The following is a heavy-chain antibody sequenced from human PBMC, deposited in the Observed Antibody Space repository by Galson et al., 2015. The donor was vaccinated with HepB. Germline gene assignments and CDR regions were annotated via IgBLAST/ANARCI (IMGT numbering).Heavy chain of an antibody. D-gene: IGHD6-19*01. Sequence: SLRLSCAASGFTFSSYGMHWVRQAPGKGLEWVAVISYDGSNKYYADSVKGRFTISRDNSKNTLYLQMNSLRAEDTAVYYCAKDPHPYSSGWHALGYWGQGTLVTVSS. CDR1: GFTFSSYG. J-gene: IGHJ4*02. CDR2: ISYDGSNK. CDR3: AKDPHPYSSGWHALGY. V-gene: IGHV3-30*18.